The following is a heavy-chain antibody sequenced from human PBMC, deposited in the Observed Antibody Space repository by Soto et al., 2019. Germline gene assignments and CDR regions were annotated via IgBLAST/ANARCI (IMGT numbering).Heavy chain of an antibody. Sequence: SETLSLTCAVYGGSFSGYYWSWIRQPPGKGLEWIGEINHSGSTNYNPSLKSRVTISVDTSKNQFSLKLSSVTAADTAVYYCARHRNWKVDYWGQGTLVTVSS. J-gene: IGHJ4*02. V-gene: IGHV4-34*01. CDR3: ARHRNWKVDY. CDR1: GGSFSGYY. CDR2: INHSGST. D-gene: IGHD1-1*01.